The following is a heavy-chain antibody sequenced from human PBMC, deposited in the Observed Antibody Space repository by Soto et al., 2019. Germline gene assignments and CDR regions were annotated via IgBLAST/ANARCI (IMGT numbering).Heavy chain of an antibody. CDR3: ARHSADVVVVVNRAFDI. V-gene: IGHV4-59*08. CDR1: GGSISSYC. Sequence: PSETLSLTCTVSGGSISSYCWSWIRQPPGKGLEWIGYIYYSGSTNYNPSLKSRVTISVDTSKNQFSLKLSSVTAADTAVYYCARHSADVVVVVNRAFDIWGQGTMVTVSS. CDR2: IYYSGST. J-gene: IGHJ3*02. D-gene: IGHD2-21*01.